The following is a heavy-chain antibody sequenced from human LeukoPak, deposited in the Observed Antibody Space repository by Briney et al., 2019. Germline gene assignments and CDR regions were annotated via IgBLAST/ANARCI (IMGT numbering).Heavy chain of an antibody. CDR1: GYTFTSYY. D-gene: IGHD3-10*01. Sequence: ASVKVSCKASGYTFTSYYMHWVRQALGQGLEWMGIINPSGGSTSYAQKFQGRVTMTRDMSTSTVYMELSSLRSEDTAVYYCARDRYGSGSYYNGDYWGQGTLVTVSS. V-gene: IGHV1-46*01. CDR2: INPSGGST. CDR3: ARDRYGSGSYYNGDY. J-gene: IGHJ4*02.